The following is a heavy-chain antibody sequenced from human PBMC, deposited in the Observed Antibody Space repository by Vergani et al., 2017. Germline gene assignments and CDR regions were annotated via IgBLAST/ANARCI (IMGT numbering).Heavy chain of an antibody. CDR3: AKDXYDSSGYYYDEAGRPRPQYYYGMDV. D-gene: IGHD3-22*01. V-gene: IGHV3-30*18. CDR1: GFTFSSYG. Sequence: QVQLVESGGGVVQPGRSLRLSCAASGFTFSSYGMHWVRQAPGKGLEWVAVISYDGSNKYYADSVKGRFTISRDNSKNTLYLQMNSLRAEDTAVYYCAKDXYDSSGYYYDEAGRPRPQYYYGMDVWGQGTTVTVSS. J-gene: IGHJ6*02. CDR2: ISYDGSNK.